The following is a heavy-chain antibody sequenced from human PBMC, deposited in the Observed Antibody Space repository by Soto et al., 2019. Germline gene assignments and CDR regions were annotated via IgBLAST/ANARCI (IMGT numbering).Heavy chain of an antibody. Sequence: SVKVSCKASGGTFSSYAISWVRQAPGQGLEWMGGIIPIFGTANYAQKFQGRVTITADESTSKAYMELSSLRSEDTAVYYCARASIEARPFYNWFDPWGQGTLVTVSS. J-gene: IGHJ5*02. CDR1: GGTFSSYA. CDR3: ARASIEARPFYNWFDP. CDR2: IIPIFGTA. D-gene: IGHD6-6*01. V-gene: IGHV1-69*13.